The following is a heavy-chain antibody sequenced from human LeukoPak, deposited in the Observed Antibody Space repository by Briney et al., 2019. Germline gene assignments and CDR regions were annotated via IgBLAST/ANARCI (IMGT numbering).Heavy chain of an antibody. CDR1: GYSFTSYW. Sequence: GESLKISCKGSGYSFTSYWIGWVRQMPGKGLEWMGIIYPGDSDTRYSPSFQGQVTISADKSTSTAYLQWSSLKASDTAMYYCATVGYYYDSSGLLFDYWGQGTLVTLSS. CDR2: IYPGDSDT. CDR3: ATVGYYYDSSGLLFDY. D-gene: IGHD3-22*01. V-gene: IGHV5-51*01. J-gene: IGHJ4*02.